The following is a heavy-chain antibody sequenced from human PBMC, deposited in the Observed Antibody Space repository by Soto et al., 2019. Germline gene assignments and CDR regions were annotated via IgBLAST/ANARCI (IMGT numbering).Heavy chain of an antibody. CDR3: ARDQVDTIFGVVITGPFDY. CDR1: GGSISSGGYY. J-gene: IGHJ4*02. D-gene: IGHD3-3*01. Sequence: SETLSLTCTVSGGSISSGGYYWSWIRQHPGKGLEWIGYIYYSGSTYYNPSLKSRVTISVDTSKNQFSLKLSSVTAADTAVYYCARDQVDTIFGVVITGPFDYWGQGTLVTVSS. V-gene: IGHV4-31*03. CDR2: IYYSGST.